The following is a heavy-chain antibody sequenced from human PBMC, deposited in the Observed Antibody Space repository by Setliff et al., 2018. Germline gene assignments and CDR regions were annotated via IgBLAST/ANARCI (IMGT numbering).Heavy chain of an antibody. J-gene: IGHJ4*02. Sequence: ASVKVSCKTSGYVFINFYMYWVRQAPGQGLEWMGIINSSGGSASYAEKFQGRVTMTRDTSTSTIYMELASLIYDDTAVYYCARAGDAATNRKGVFEFWGQGTLVTVSS. CDR3: ARAGDAATNRKGVFEF. CDR1: GYVFINFY. CDR2: INSSGGSA. D-gene: IGHD1-26*01. V-gene: IGHV1-46*01.